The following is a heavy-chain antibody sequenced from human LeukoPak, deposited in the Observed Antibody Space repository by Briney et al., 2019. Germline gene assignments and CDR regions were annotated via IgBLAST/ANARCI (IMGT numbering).Heavy chain of an antibody. CDR1: GGSISSSSYY. Sequence: PSETLSLTCTVSGGSISSSSYYWGWIRQPPGKGLVWIGSIYYSGSTYYNPSLKSRVTISVDTSKNQFSLKLSSVTAADTAVYYCATPRDGYNFFDYWGQGTLVTVSS. CDR2: IYYSGST. V-gene: IGHV4-39*01. J-gene: IGHJ4*02. CDR3: ATPRDGYNFFDY. D-gene: IGHD5-12*01.